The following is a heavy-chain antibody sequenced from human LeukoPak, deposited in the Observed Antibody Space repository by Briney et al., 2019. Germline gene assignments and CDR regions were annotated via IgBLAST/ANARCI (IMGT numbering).Heavy chain of an antibody. J-gene: IGHJ6*02. Sequence: GASVKVSCKASGGTFISYAISWVRQAPGQGLEWMGGVIPIFGTANYAQKFQGRVTITADESTSTAYMELSSLGSEDTAVYYCARERYHLDYYYGMDVWGQGTTVTVSS. CDR1: GGTFISYA. V-gene: IGHV1-69*13. CDR3: ARERYHLDYYYGMDV. CDR2: VIPIFGTA. D-gene: IGHD1-20*01.